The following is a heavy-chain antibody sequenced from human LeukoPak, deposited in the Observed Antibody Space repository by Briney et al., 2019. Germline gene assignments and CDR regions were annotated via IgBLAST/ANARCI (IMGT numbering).Heavy chain of an antibody. CDR2: ISAYNGNT. J-gene: IGHJ4*02. D-gene: IGHD1-26*01. V-gene: IGHV1-18*04. CDR1: GYSFTSYY. CDR3: ARDYSGSYGY. Sequence: ASVRVSCKAAGYSFTSYYMNWVRQAPGQWLEWMGWISAYNGNTNSAQNLQGRVTMTTDTSTSTAYMELRSLRSDDTAVYYCARDYSGSYGYWGQGTLVTVSS.